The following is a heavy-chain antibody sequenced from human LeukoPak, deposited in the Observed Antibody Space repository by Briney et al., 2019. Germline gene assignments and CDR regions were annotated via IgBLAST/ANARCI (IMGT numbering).Heavy chain of an antibody. J-gene: IGHJ6*03. D-gene: IGHD3-22*01. CDR2: IYYSGST. CDR3: ARDTLLGCEYYYYMDV. Sequence: SETLSLTCTVSGGSISSYYWSWIRQPPGKGLEWIGYIYYSGSTNYNPSLKSRVTMSVDTSKNQFSLKLSSVTAADTAVYYCARDTLLGCEYYYYMDVWGKGTTVPVSS. V-gene: IGHV4-59*01. CDR1: GGSISSYY.